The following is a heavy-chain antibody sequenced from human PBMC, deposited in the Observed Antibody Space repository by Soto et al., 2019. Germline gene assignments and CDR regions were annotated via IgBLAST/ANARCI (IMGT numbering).Heavy chain of an antibody. J-gene: IGHJ4*02. CDR2: ISAYNGNT. CDR1: GYTFTSYG. Sequence: QVQLVQSGAEVKKPGASVKVSCKASGYTFTSYGISWVRQAPGQGLEWMGWISAYNGNTNYAQKLQGRVTMTTDTSTSTAYRELRSLRSDDTAVYYCARDSDTYYYGSGSYLPDYWGQGTLVTVSS. D-gene: IGHD3-10*01. V-gene: IGHV1-18*01. CDR3: ARDSDTYYYGSGSYLPDY.